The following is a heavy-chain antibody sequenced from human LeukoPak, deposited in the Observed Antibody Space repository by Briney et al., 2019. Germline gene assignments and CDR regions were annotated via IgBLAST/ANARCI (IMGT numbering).Heavy chain of an antibody. Sequence: SQTLSLTCAISGDSVSDNRAAWNWIRQSPSRGLEWLGRTYYRSKWYRDYAVSVKTRIAINPDTSKNQFFLQVNSVTPEDTAVYYCARDLSGIFDPWGQGTLVTASS. D-gene: IGHD3-16*02. V-gene: IGHV6-1*01. J-gene: IGHJ5*02. CDR2: TYYRSKWYR. CDR1: GDSVSDNRAA. CDR3: ARDLSGIFDP.